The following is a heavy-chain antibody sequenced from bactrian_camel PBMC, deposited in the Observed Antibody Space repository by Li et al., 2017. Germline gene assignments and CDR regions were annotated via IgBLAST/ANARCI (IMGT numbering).Heavy chain of an antibody. Sequence: VQLVESGGGSVQPGGSLTLSCTHSGYSSSRGSMGWFRQLPGKEREGVAAVENDGSVRYADSAKGRFTISKQNAENTLYLHMSSLQPEDTALYYCAARLAESVAGTWYLDPLVFEDWGRGTQVTVS. CDR2: VENDGSV. CDR3: AARLAESVAGTWYLDPLVFED. V-gene: IGHV3S42*01. J-gene: IGHJ4*01. CDR1: GYSSSRGS. D-gene: IGHD7*01.